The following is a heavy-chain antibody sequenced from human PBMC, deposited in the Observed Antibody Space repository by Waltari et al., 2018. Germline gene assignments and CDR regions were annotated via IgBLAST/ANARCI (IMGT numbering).Heavy chain of an antibody. V-gene: IGHV3-33*03. Sequence: QMQLVGSGGGVVQPGTSMRLSCAASGFTVSDYSLPWVRQTPAKGLEWGAFIWNDGSDKKYADTVKGRFTISRDNSKNTLYLQMNSLRAEDTAMYFCAKDRRFYGSGSYSDYWGQGTLVTVSS. CDR1: GFTVSDYS. J-gene: IGHJ4*02. CDR3: AKDRRFYGSGSYSDY. CDR2: IWNDGSDK. D-gene: IGHD3-10*01.